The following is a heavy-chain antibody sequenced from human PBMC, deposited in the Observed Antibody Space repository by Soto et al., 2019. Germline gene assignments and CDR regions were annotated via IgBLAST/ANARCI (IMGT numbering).Heavy chain of an antibody. CDR2: ISAYDDNT. Sequence: ASVKVSCKASGYRFTSYGISWVRQAPGQGLEWLGWISAYDDNTKYAQTLQGRVSMSTDTSTNTAYMELRSLRSDDTAMYYCARVVYYDSSGSRNYHYYGMNVWGQGTTVTVSS. CDR1: GYRFTSYG. D-gene: IGHD3-22*01. J-gene: IGHJ6*02. V-gene: IGHV1-18*01. CDR3: ARVVYYDSSGSRNYHYYGMNV.